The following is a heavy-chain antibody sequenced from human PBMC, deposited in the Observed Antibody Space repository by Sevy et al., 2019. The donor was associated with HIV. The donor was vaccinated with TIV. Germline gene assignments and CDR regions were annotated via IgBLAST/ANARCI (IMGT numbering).Heavy chain of an antibody. CDR2: IYHSGST. D-gene: IGHD3-22*01. CDR1: GYSISSGYY. CDR3: ASGTYYYDSSGYLWGAFDI. V-gene: IGHV4-38-2*01. J-gene: IGHJ3*02. Sequence: SETLSLTCAVSGYSISSGYYWGWIRQPPGKGLEWIGSIYHSGSTYYNPSLKSRVTISVDTSKNQFSLKLSSVTAADTAVYYCASGTYYYDSSGYLWGAFDIWGQGTMVTVSS.